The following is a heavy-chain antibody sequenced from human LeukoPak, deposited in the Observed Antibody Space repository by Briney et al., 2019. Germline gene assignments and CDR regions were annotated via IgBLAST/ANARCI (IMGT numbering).Heavy chain of an antibody. V-gene: IGHV3-9*03. CDR2: SSCNCGSR. J-gene: IGHJ4*02. CDR3: SKGVTVTTPEFDY. CDR1: GFTFDDYA. Sequence: PGGSLRLTCAASGFTFDDYAMHWVRQAPGKGLELVSGSSCNCGSRGYADSVKDRCIISRDNANNSQFLQMNSLMADDMASVYCSKGVTVTTPEFDYCGQGTLVTVSS. D-gene: IGHD4-11*01.